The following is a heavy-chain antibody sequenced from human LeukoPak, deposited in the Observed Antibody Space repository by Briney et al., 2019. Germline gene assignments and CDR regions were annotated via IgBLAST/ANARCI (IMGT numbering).Heavy chain of an antibody. CDR1: GFSLCTSGVG. V-gene: IGHV2-5*01. D-gene: IGHD3-16*01. Sequence: SGPTLVNPTQTLTLTCTFSGFSLCTSGVGVGWIRQPPGKALEWLALIYWNDDKRYSPSLKSRLTITKDSSKNQVVLTMTNMGPVDTATYYCAHSPLYDYVWGSYPGSWGQGTLVTVSS. CDR2: IYWNDDK. CDR3: AHSPLYDYVWGSYPGS. J-gene: IGHJ5*02.